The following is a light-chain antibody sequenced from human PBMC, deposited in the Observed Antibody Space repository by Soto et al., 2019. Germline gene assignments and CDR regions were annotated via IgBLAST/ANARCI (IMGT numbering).Light chain of an antibody. Sequence: ETAMTQSRDTLSVSPGERATISRLASQSVGSNLAWYQQKPGQAPRLLIYGASSRATDIPARFSGSGSGTEFTLTISSLQSEDFAVYYCQQYNDWIRTFGQGTKVDIK. CDR1: QSVGSN. CDR2: GAS. CDR3: QQYNDWIRT. J-gene: IGKJ1*01. V-gene: IGKV3-15*01.